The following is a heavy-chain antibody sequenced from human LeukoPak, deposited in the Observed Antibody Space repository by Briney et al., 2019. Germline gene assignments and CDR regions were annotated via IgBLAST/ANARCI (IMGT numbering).Heavy chain of an antibody. D-gene: IGHD1/OR15-1a*01. V-gene: IGHV4-4*07. J-gene: IGHJ4*02. CDR3: ARGEHSVDS. CDR2: IYSSGYT. CDR1: CGSISSYY. Sequence: SETLSLTCTVSCGSISSYYWSWIRQPAGKGLEWIGRIYSSGYTNDNPFLKSRITMSVDMSKNQFSLRLNSVTAADTAVYYCARGEHSVDSWGQGMLVTVSS.